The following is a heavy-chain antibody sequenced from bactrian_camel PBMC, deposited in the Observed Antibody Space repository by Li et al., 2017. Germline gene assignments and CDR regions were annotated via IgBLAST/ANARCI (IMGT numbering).Heavy chain of an antibody. CDR1: GFTFSTYD. D-gene: IGHD2*01. V-gene: IGHV3S28*01. CDR3: AAHNRRYTRYTPLTKDEYKD. J-gene: IGHJ4*01. Sequence: QLVESGGGLVQPGGSLRLPCAASGFTFSTYDMSWVRQAPGKGLEWVSFITTGAGRTYYADSVKGRFTISRDNAKNTLYLQMNSLKPEDTAMYYCAAHNRRYTRYTPLTKDEYKDWGRGTQVTVS. CDR2: ITTGAGRT.